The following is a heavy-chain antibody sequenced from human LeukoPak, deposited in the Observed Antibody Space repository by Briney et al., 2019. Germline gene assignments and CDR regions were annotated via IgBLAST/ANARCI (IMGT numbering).Heavy chain of an antibody. J-gene: IGHJ4*02. V-gene: IGHV3-7*01. D-gene: IGHD3-10*01. CDR2: IKQDGSEK. CDR3: ARDLVSYYGSGTDY. CDR1: GFTFSSYW. Sequence: PGGSLRLSCAASGFTFSSYWMSWVRQAPGKGLEWVANIKQDGSEKYYVDSVKGRFTISRDNAKNSLYLQMNSLRAEDTAVYYCARDLVSYYGSGTDYWGQGTLVTVSS.